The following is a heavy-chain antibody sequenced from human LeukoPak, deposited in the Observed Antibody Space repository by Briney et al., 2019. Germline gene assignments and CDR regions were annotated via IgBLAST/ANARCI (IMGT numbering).Heavy chain of an antibody. CDR3: ARLQPAGGTYH. D-gene: IGHD2-2*01. J-gene: IGHJ5*02. V-gene: IGHV3-23*01. CDR1: KFPFSSYP. CDR2: IDATGAYT. Sequence: GGSLRLSCAASKFPFSSYPMIWVREVPGKGLQWVSSIDATGAYTYYTDSVKGRFTISRDNFKSTLYLQINILRAEDTAIYNCARLQPAGGTYHWGQGTLGTVSS.